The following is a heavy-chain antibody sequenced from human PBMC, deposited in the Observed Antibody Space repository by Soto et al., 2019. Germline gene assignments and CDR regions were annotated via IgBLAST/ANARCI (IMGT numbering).Heavy chain of an antibody. CDR2: IYYSGST. CDR1: GGSISSSSYY. Sequence: SETLSLTCTVSGGSISSSSYYWGWIRQPPGKGLEWIGSIYYSGSTYYNPSLKSRVTISVDTSKNQFSLKLSSVTAADTAVYYCARRRKYYYGSGSKGGGMDVWGQGTTVTVSS. D-gene: IGHD3-10*01. J-gene: IGHJ6*02. V-gene: IGHV4-39*01. CDR3: ARRRKYYYGSGSKGGGMDV.